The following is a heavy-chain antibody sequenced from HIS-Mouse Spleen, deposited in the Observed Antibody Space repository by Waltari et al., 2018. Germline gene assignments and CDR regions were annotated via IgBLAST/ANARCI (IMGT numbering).Heavy chain of an antibody. CDR1: GFSLSTSGMC. V-gene: IGHV2-70*15. CDR3: ARIAEGYTSGWYAFDY. CDR2: IDWDDDK. D-gene: IGHD6-19*01. Sequence: QVTLRESGPALVKPTQTLTLTCTFSGFSLSTSGMCVSWIRQPPGKALEWLERIDWDDDKYYSTSRKTRLTISRDTSKNQVVLTMTNMDPLDTATYYCARIAEGYTSGWYAFDYWGQGTLVTVSS. J-gene: IGHJ4*02.